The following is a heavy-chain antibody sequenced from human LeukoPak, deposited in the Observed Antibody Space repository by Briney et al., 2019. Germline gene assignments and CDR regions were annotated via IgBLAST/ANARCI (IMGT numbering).Heavy chain of an antibody. CDR2: ISGSGGST. CDR3: AKSLSVVPAASDY. Sequence: GGSLRLSCAASGFTFSSYAMSWVRQAPGKGLEWVSAISGSGGSTYYVDSVKGRFTISRDNSKNTLYLQMNSLRAEDTAVYYCAKSLSVVPAASDYWGQGTLVTVSS. V-gene: IGHV3-23*01. J-gene: IGHJ4*02. CDR1: GFTFSSYA. D-gene: IGHD2-2*01.